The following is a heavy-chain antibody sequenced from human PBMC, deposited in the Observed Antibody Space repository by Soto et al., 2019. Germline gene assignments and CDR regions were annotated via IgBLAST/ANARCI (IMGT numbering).Heavy chain of an antibody. J-gene: IGHJ4*02. CDR3: ARLCHHGH. V-gene: IGHV1-69*01. CDR2: VIPILGTA. Sequence: QVQLVQSGAEVKKPGSSVKVSCTASGGSLRNSVISWVRQAPAQRLEWMGGVIPILGTANYAQKFQGRVTMTADEATSTAYMDLSSLSPDDTALYYCARLCHHGHWGPGTLVIASS. CDR1: GGSLRNSV.